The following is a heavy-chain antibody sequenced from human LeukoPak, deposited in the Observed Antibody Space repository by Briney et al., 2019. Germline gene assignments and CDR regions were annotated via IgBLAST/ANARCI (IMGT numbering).Heavy chain of an antibody. CDR2: IWYDGSNE. Sequence: GGSLRPSCAASGFTFSSYGMHWVRQAPGKGLEWVALIWYDGSNEYFADSVRGRFTISRDNSKNTLYLQMNSLRAEDTAVYYCAKGLYDYVSSLDYWGQGTLVTVSS. CDR1: GFTFSSYG. J-gene: IGHJ4*02. CDR3: AKGLYDYVSSLDY. V-gene: IGHV3-33*06. D-gene: IGHD3-16*01.